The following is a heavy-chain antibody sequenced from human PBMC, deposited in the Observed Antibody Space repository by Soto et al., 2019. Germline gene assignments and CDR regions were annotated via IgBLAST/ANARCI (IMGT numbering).Heavy chain of an antibody. D-gene: IGHD6-13*01. J-gene: IGHJ5*02. Sequence: SETLSLTCTVSGGAISNTTYYWGWIRQPPGKRLEWIGGVSFSGSKYYNPSLKSRVTFSIDTSKTLISQKVRSVTAADTAVYYCARGSPWPGRDWLEPCDQGPLGIVSS. CDR3: ARGSPWPGRDWLEP. CDR2: VSFSGSK. V-gene: IGHV4-39*01. CDR1: GGAISNTTYY.